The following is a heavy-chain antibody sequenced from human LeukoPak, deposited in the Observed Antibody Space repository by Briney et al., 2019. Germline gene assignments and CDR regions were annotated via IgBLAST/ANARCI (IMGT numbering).Heavy chain of an antibody. CDR1: GYTFTGYY. CDR2: INPNSGGT. V-gene: IGHV1-2*02. J-gene: IGHJ6*02. Sequence: VKVSRKASGYTFTGYYMHWVRQAPGQGLEWMGWINPNSGGTNYAQKFQGRVTMTRDTSISKAYMELSRLRSDDTAVYYCAGNQPTTNYYYYGMGVWGQGTTVTVSS. CDR3: AGNQPTTNYYYYGMGV. D-gene: IGHD1-1*01.